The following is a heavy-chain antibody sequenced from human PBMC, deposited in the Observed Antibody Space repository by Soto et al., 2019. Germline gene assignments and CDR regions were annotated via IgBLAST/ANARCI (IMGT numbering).Heavy chain of an antibody. CDR1: GVSISSTSYN. J-gene: IGHJ4*02. Sequence: PSVTRPRTWNVAGVSISSTSYNWSWIRQPPGTGLEWIGTLDYSGTPHYNPSLKSGISISAYPYKDRVSLTLPSVTAADTGVCYCGSQGWYWGRGALVTVSS. D-gene: IGHD2-15*01. V-gene: IGHV4-39*01. CDR2: LDYSGTP. CDR3: GSQGWY.